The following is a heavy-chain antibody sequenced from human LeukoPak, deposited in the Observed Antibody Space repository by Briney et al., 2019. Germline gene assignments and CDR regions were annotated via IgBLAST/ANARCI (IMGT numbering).Heavy chain of an antibody. CDR2: IYYSGST. D-gene: IGHD6-19*01. V-gene: IGHV4-59*01. Sequence: SETLSLXCTVSGGSSSSYYWSWIRLPPGKGLEWIGYIYYSGSTNYNPSLKSRVTISVDTSKNQFSLKLSSVTAADTAVYYCARAVDQWLAEFDYWGQGTLVTVSS. CDR1: GGSSSSYY. J-gene: IGHJ4*02. CDR3: ARAVDQWLAEFDY.